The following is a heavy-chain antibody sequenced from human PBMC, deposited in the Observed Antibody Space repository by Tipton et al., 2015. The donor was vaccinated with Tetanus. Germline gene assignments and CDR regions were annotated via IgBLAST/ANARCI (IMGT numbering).Heavy chain of an antibody. CDR2: INHSGTS. J-gene: IGHJ2*01. CDR1: GGSFSNYY. D-gene: IGHD2-2*01. Sequence: TLSLTCAVYGGSFSNYYWSWIRQPPGKGLEWIAEINHSGTSNYNPSLKSRVTISVDKSKKQFSLRLSSVTAADTAIYFCARSSSHESTSYHHDDTLWYFDLWGRGALVTVSS. V-gene: IGHV4-34*01. CDR3: ARSSSHESTSYHHDDTLWYFDL.